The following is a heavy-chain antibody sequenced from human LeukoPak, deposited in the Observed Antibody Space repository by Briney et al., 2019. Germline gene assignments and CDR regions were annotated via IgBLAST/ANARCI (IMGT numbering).Heavy chain of an antibody. D-gene: IGHD3-10*01. J-gene: IGHJ4*02. CDR3: ARALWFGETFPAY. CDR1: GLTISSYS. V-gene: IGHV3-48*01. Sequence: GGSLRLSCAASGLTISSYSMNWVRQAPGKGLQWVSYISSSSSTIYYADSVKGRFAISRDNAKNSLYLQMNSLRAEDTAVYYCARALWFGETFPAYWGQGTLVTVSS. CDR2: ISSSSSTI.